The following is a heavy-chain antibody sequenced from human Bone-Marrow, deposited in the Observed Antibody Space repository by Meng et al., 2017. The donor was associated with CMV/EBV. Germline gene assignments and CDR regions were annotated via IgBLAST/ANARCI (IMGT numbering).Heavy chain of an antibody. D-gene: IGHD3-3*01. CDR3: AKGDFWNGYSEYFLY. Sequence: GESLKISCAASGFTFSSYGMFWARQAPGKGLEWLGVISYDGNYQHYADSVKGRFTISRDNSKNTMYLQMSSLRAEDTAMYYCAKGDFWNGYSEYFLYWGQGTLVTVSS. V-gene: IGHV3-33*06. J-gene: IGHJ1*01. CDR2: ISYDGNYQ. CDR1: GFTFSSYG.